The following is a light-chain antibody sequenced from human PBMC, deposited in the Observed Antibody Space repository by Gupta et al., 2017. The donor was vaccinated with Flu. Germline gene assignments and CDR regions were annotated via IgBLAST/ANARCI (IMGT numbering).Light chain of an antibody. J-gene: IGLJ2*01. CDR1: SSNIGAGYA. V-gene: IGLV1-40*01. CDR2: GNS. Sequence: QSVLTQPPSVSGAPGQRVTIPCTGSSSNIGAGYAVHWYQQLPGTAPKLLIYGNSNRPSGVPDRFSGSNSGTSASLAITGLQAEDEADYYCQSYDSIYVVFGGGTKLTVL. CDR3: QSYDSIYVV.